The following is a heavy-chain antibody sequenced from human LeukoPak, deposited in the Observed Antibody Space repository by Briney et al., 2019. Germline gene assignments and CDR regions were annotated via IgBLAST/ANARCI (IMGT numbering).Heavy chain of an antibody. CDR2: INWNGGST. J-gene: IGHJ4*02. Sequence: GGSLRLSCAASGFTFDDYGMSWVRQAPGKGLEWVSGINWNGGSTGYADSVEGRFTISRDNAKNSLYLQMNSLRAEDTALYHCARDRTPAGAYYFDYWGQGTLVTVSS. CDR3: ARDRTPAGAYYFDY. D-gene: IGHD6-13*01. V-gene: IGHV3-20*01. CDR1: GFTFDDYG.